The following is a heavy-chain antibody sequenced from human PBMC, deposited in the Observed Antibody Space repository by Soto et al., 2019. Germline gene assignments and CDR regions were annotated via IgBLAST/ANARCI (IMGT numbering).Heavy chain of an antibody. J-gene: IGHJ5*02. CDR1: GFSLSTSGVG. V-gene: IGHV2-5*02. Sequence: SGPTLVNPTQTLTLTCTFSGFSLSTSGVGVGWIRQPPGKALEWLALIYWDDDKRYSPSLKSRLTITKDTSKNQVVLTMTNMDPVDTATYYCAHRPVAVAGPTGGFDPCGQGTLVTVSS. CDR3: AHRPVAVAGPTGGFDP. CDR2: IYWDDDK. D-gene: IGHD6-19*01.